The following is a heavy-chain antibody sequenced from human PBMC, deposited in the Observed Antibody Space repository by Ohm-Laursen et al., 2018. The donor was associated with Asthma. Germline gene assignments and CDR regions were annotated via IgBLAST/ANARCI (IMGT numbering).Heavy chain of an antibody. CDR1: GGSISSFY. V-gene: IGHV4-59*07. CDR2: IYYSGST. D-gene: IGHD4-11*01. CDR3: ARYEHSNYFNY. J-gene: IGHJ4*02. Sequence: SDTLSLTCTVSGGSISSFYWSWIRQPPGKGLEWIGYIYYSGSTNYNPSLKSRVIISIDTSKNQFALKLNAVTAADTAVYYCARYEHSNYFNYWGQGTLVTVSS.